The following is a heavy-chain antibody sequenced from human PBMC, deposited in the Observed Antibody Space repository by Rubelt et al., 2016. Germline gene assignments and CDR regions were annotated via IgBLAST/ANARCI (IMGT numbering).Heavy chain of an antibody. J-gene: IGHJ3*02. CDR1: GGSFSGYY. CDR3: AGHVGSSGWYGNDAFDI. D-gene: IGHD6-19*01. V-gene: IGHV4-34*01. Sequence: QVQLQQWGAGLLKPSETLSLTCAVYGGSFSGYYWSWIRQPPGKGLEWIGEINHSGSTNYNPSLKSRVTISVDTSKNQFTLKLSSVTAADTALYYCAGHVGSSGWYGNDAFDIWGQGTMVTVSS. CDR2: INHSGST.